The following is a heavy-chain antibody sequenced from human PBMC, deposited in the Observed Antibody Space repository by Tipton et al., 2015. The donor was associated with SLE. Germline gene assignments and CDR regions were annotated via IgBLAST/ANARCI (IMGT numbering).Heavy chain of an antibody. V-gene: IGHV3-21*01. D-gene: IGHD1-14*01. CDR2: ISSSGRDV. J-gene: IGHJ4*02. CDR1: FSMYS. Sequence: FSMYSMNWVRQAPGKGLEWVSSISSSGRDVYYADSVEGRFTTSRDNTKNSLYLQMNSLRVEDSAVYYCARTTENDYWGQGTLVTVSS. CDR3: ARTTENDY.